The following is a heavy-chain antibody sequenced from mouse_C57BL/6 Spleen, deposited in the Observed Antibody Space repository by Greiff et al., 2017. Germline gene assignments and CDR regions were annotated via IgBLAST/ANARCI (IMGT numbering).Heavy chain of an antibody. D-gene: IGHD2-5*01. V-gene: IGHV1-53*01. Sequence: VQLQQSGTELVKPGASVKLSCKASGYTFTSYWMHWVKQRPGQGLEWIGNINPSNGGTNYNEKFKNKATLTVDKSSSTAYMQLSSLTSDDAAVYYCASKSNYEEDYFDYWGQGTTLTVSS. CDR1: GYTFTSYW. CDR2: INPSNGGT. CDR3: ASKSNYEEDYFDY. J-gene: IGHJ2*01.